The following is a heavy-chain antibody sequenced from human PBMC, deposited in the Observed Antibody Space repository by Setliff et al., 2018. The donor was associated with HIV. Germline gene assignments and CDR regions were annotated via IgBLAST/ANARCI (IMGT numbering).Heavy chain of an antibody. CDR3: ARVRVGAMGY. CDR1: GYSISSGYY. J-gene: IGHJ4*02. V-gene: IGHV4-38-2*01. Sequence: SETLSLTCAVSGYSISSGYYWGWIRQPPGKGLEWIGSIYHSGSTYYNPSLKSRVTISVDTSKNQFSLKLSSVTAADTAVYYCARVRVGAMGYWGQGTLVTVSS. CDR2: IYHSGST. D-gene: IGHD1-26*01.